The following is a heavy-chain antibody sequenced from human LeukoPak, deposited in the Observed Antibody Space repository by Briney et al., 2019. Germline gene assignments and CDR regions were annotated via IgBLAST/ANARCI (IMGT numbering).Heavy chain of an antibody. V-gene: IGHV1-46*01. J-gene: IGHJ5*02. D-gene: IGHD2-2*01. CDR2: INPSGGST. Sequence: APVKVSCKASGYTFTSYYMHWVRQAPGQGLEWMGIINPSGGSTSYAQKFQGRVTMTRDTSTSTVYMELSSLRSEDTAVYYCAREYIVVVPAAIRWFDPWGQGTLVTVSS. CDR1: GYTFTSYY. CDR3: AREYIVVVPAAIRWFDP.